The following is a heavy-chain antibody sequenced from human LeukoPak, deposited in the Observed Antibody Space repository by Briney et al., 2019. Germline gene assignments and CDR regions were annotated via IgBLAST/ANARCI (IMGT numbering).Heavy chain of an antibody. CDR1: GGSISSYY. D-gene: IGHD5-24*01. CDR2: IYYSGST. Sequence: SETLSLTCTVSGGSISSYYWSWIRQPPGEGLEWIGYIYYSGSTNYNPSLKSRVTISVDTSKNQFSLKLSSVTAADTAVYYCARENVEMATIPRAFDIWGQGTMVTVSS. CDR3: ARENVEMATIPRAFDI. V-gene: IGHV4-59*01. J-gene: IGHJ3*02.